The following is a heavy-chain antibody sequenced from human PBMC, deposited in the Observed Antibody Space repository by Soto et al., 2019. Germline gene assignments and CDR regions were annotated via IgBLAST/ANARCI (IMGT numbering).Heavy chain of an antibody. Sequence: SAPTLVTATQTLRLTCTSSGFSLSTSGVGVGWIRQPPGKALEWLALLYWDDDQRHSPSLKSRLTITRDTSKNQVVLTMTNMDPADTATYYCAHTMTRLGQYTFDIWGQGTMVTVSS. D-gene: IGHD5-18*01. J-gene: IGHJ3*02. CDR2: LYWDDDQ. CDR3: AHTMTRLGQYTFDI. CDR1: GFSLSTSGVG. V-gene: IGHV2-5*02.